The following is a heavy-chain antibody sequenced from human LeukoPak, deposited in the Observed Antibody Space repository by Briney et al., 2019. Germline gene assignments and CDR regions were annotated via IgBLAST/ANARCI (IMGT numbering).Heavy chain of an antibody. CDR3: TRGNILRRSDWSHHAGDS. J-gene: IGHJ5*01. CDR1: GYTFTSYD. D-gene: IGHD3-9*01. CDR2: VNPNNGYT. Sequence: PQASVKVSCKASGYTFTSYDISWVRQAPGQGLEWMGWVNPNNGYTGYARKFQGRVTVTMDRSIDTAYMELSSLRYEDTSVYYCTRGNILRRSDWSHHAGDSWGQGALVTVSS. V-gene: IGHV1-8*01.